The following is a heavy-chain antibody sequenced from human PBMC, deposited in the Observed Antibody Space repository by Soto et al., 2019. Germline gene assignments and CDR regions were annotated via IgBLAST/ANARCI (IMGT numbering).Heavy chain of an antibody. V-gene: IGHV3-11*01. D-gene: IGHD3-3*01. J-gene: IGHJ6*03. CDR1: GFTFSDYY. CDR3: ARGNVVRNDFWSGYRREQYYYMDV. CDR2: ISSSGSTI. Sequence: QVQLVESGGGLVKPGGSLRLSCAASGFTFSDYYMSWIRQAPGKGLEWVSYISSSGSTIYYADSVKGRFTISRDNAKNSLYLQMNSLRAEDTAVYYCARGNVVRNDFWSGYRREQYYYMDVWGKGTTVTVSS.